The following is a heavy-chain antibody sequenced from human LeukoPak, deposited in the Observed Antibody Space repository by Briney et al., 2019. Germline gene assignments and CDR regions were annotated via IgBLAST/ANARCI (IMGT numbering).Heavy chain of an antibody. V-gene: IGHV1-69*06. Sequence: GASVKVSCKASGGTFSSYAISWVRQAPGQGLEWMGRIIPIFGTANYAQKFQGRVTITADKSTSTAYMELSSLRSEDTAVYYCARDPSMTWYFDLWGRGTLVTVSS. CDR2: IIPIFGTA. CDR1: GGTFSSYA. J-gene: IGHJ2*01. D-gene: IGHD2-8*01. CDR3: ARDPSMTWYFDL.